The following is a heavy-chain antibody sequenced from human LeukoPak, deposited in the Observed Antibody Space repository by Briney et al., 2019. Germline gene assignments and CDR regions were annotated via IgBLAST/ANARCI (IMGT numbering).Heavy chain of an antibody. CDR3: AKRGRITMVRGVIPAGYYYYYMDV. Sequence: PAGSLRLSCAASGFTFSSYAMSWVRQAPRKGLEWVSAISGSGGSTYYADSVKGRFTISRDNSKNTLYLQMNSLRAEDTALYYCAKRGRITMVRGVIPAGYYYYYMDVWGKGTTVTVSS. CDR1: GFTFSSYA. D-gene: IGHD3-10*01. V-gene: IGHV3-23*01. J-gene: IGHJ6*03. CDR2: ISGSGGST.